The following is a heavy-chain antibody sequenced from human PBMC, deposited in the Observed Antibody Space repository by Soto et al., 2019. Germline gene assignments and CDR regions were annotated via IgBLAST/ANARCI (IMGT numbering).Heavy chain of an antibody. J-gene: IGHJ4*02. CDR3: AKDFYGDYPDYFGS. V-gene: IGHV3-23*01. CDR2: IRGSVGST. Sequence: EVQLLESGGGLVQPGGSLRLSCAASEFTFSSSAMGWVRQAPGKGLEWVSGIRGSVGSTYYADSVEGRFTISRDNSKNNLYLQMNSLRAEDTAVYYCAKDFYGDYPDYFGSWGQGTRVTVSS. CDR1: EFTFSSSA. D-gene: IGHD4-17*01.